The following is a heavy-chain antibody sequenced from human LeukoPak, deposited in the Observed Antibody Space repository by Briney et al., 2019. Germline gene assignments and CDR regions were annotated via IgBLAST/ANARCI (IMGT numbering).Heavy chain of an antibody. CDR1: GFTFSRFG. J-gene: IGHJ6*02. V-gene: IGHV3-48*01. D-gene: IGHD6-13*01. CDR3: ARDHPSPAPSDRPGTRGMDV. CDR2: ISATSGTI. Sequence: PGGSLRLSCAASGFTFSRFGMNWVRQAPGKGLEWVSYISATSGTIYYADSAKGRFTISRDNAKNSLYLQMNSLRAEDTAVYYCARDHPSPAPSDRPGTRGMDVWGQGTTVTVSS.